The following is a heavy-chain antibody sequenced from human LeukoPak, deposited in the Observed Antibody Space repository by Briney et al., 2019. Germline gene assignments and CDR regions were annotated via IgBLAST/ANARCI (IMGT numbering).Heavy chain of an antibody. CDR2: ISYDGSNK. D-gene: IGHD3-9*01. CDR3: ARDLRSSYYDILTGSYNPFDY. CDR1: GFTFSSYA. J-gene: IGHJ4*02. V-gene: IGHV3-30-3*01. Sequence: PGRSLRLSCAASGFTFSSYAMHWVRQAPGKGLEWVAVISYDGSNKYYADSVKGRFTISRDNSKNTLYLQTNSLRAEDTAVYYCARDLRSSYYDILTGSYNPFDYWGQGTLVTVSS.